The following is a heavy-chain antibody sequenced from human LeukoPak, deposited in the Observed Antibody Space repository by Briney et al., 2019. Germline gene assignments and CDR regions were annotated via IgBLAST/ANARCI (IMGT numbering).Heavy chain of an antibody. D-gene: IGHD2-21*02. V-gene: IGHV3-7*04. J-gene: IGHJ5*01. CDR3: AGGRTWVTDS. CDR1: GFTFSNYW. CDR2: INQDGSTK. Sequence: SGGSLRLSCAASGFTFSNYWMNWVRQAPGKGLEWVADINQDGSTKYYVGSVKGRFTVSRDNAKNSVFLQMNSLRAEDTAVYYCAGGRTWVTDSWGLGTLVTVSS.